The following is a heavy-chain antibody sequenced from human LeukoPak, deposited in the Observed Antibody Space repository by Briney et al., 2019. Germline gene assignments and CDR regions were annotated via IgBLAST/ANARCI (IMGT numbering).Heavy chain of an antibody. Sequence: GASVKVSCKASGYTFTSYDINWVRQATGQGLEWMGWMNPNSGNTGYAQKFQGRVTMTRDMSTSTVYMELSSLRSEDTAVYYCARDSYSYGPRYFDYWGQGTLVTVSS. CDR2: MNPNSGNT. CDR1: GYTFTSYD. D-gene: IGHD5-18*01. V-gene: IGHV1-8*01. J-gene: IGHJ4*02. CDR3: ARDSYSYGPRYFDY.